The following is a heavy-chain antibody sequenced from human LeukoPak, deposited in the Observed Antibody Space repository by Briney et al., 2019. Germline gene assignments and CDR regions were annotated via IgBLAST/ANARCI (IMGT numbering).Heavy chain of an antibody. Sequence: GGSLRLSCAASGFTFSSYGMHWVRQAPGKGLEWVAVISYDGSNKYYADSVKGRFTISRDNAKNTLYLQMNSLRAEDTAVYYCAQSGYYGNWFDPWGQGTLVTVSS. CDR3: AQSGYYGNWFDP. CDR1: GFTFSSYG. CDR2: ISYDGSNK. D-gene: IGHD3-3*01. V-gene: IGHV3-30*03. J-gene: IGHJ5*02.